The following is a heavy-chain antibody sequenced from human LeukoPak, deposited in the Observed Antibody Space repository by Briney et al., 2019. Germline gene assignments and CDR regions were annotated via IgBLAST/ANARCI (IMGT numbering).Heavy chain of an antibody. CDR2: ISGSGGST. D-gene: IGHD3-22*01. CDR3: AKVPPIVVVIMHYFDY. J-gene: IGHJ4*02. V-gene: IGHV3-23*01. CDR1: GFTFSSYA. Sequence: GGSLRLSCAASGFTFSSYAMSWVRQAPGKGLEWVSAISGSGGSTYYADSVKGRFTISRDNSKNTLYLQMNSLRAEDTAVYYCAKVPPIVVVIMHYFDYWGQGTLVTVSS.